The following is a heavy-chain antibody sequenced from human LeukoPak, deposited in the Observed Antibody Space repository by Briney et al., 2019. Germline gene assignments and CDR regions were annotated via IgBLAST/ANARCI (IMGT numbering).Heavy chain of an antibody. CDR3: ARGRWLPNAFDI. D-gene: IGHD5-24*01. Sequence: SSQTLSLTCTVSGGSISSGNYYWTWIRQHPGKGLEWIGYIYYSGRTDYNPSLKSRVTISVDTSKHQFSMKLKSVTAADTAVYFCARGRWLPNAFDIWGQGTMVTVFS. J-gene: IGHJ3*02. V-gene: IGHV4-31*03. CDR2: IYYSGRT. CDR1: GGSISSGNYY.